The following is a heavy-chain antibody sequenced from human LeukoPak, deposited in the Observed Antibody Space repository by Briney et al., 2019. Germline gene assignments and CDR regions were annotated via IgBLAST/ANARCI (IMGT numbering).Heavy chain of an antibody. CDR2: INPNSGGT. J-gene: IGHJ4*02. V-gene: IGHV1-2*02. CDR1: GYAFTGYY. CDR3: ASGSGYDTPLFDY. Sequence: ASVKVSCKASGYAFTGYYMHWVRQAPGQGLEWMGWINPNSGGTNYAQKFQGRVTMTRDTSISTAYMELSRLRSDDTAVYYCASGSGYDTPLFDYWGQGTLVTVSS. D-gene: IGHD5-12*01.